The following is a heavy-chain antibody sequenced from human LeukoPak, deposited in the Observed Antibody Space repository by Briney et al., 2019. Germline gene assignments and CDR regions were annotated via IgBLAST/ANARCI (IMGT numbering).Heavy chain of an antibody. D-gene: IGHD3-10*01. CDR1: GYTFTSYY. Sequence: ASVKVSCTASGYTFTSYYMHWVRQAPGQGLEWMGIINPSGGSTSYAQKFQGRVTMTRDTSTSTVYMELSSLRSEDTAVYYCARAVSLDYYGSGSYPLDYWGQGTLVTVSS. CDR2: INPSGGST. J-gene: IGHJ4*02. CDR3: ARAVSLDYYGSGSYPLDY. V-gene: IGHV1-46*01.